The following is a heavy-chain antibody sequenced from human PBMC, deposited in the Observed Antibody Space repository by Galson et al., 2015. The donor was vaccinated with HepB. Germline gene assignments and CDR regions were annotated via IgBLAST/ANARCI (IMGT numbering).Heavy chain of an antibody. CDR1: GFTFSSYS. D-gene: IGHD3-10*01. J-gene: IGHJ4*02. Sequence: SLRPPCAASGFTFSSYSMNWVRQAPGKGLEWVSSISISSSYIYYADSVKGRFTISRDNAKNSLYLQMNSLRAEDTAVYYCARVFGDMRGGYWGQGTLVTVSS. CDR3: ARVFGDMRGGY. CDR2: ISISSSYI. V-gene: IGHV3-21*01.